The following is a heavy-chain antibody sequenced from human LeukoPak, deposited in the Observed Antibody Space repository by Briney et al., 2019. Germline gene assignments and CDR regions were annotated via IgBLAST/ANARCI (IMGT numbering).Heavy chain of an antibody. J-gene: IGHJ4*02. D-gene: IGHD2-15*01. CDR3: ARALRGGDYSADY. Sequence: GASVKVSCKASGYTFTGYYMHWVRQAPGQGLEWMGWINPNSGGTNYAQKFQGRVTMTRDTSISTAYMELSRLRSDDTAVYYCARALRGGDYSADYWGQGTLVSVSS. V-gene: IGHV1-2*02. CDR2: INPNSGGT. CDR1: GYTFTGYY.